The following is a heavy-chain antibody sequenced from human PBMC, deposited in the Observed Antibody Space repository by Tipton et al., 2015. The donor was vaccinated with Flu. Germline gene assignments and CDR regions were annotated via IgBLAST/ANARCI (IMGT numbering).Heavy chain of an antibody. CDR2: IDPTSSHI. CDR3: ARDYNWGEGY. Sequence: SLRLSCAASGFSFNIYTMMWVRLVPGKGLEWVASIDPTSSHIHYGDSVRSRFTISRDNAKYSVFLHMDNLGDDDTAVYFCARDYNWGEGYWGQGTLVAVPS. V-gene: IGHV3-21*01. CDR1: GFSFNIYT. D-gene: IGHD7-27*01. J-gene: IGHJ4*02.